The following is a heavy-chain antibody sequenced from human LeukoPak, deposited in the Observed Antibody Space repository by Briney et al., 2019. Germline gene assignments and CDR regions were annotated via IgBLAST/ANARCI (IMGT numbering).Heavy chain of an antibody. V-gene: IGHV1-69*13. CDR1: GGTFSSYA. CDR3: ARVIRNKVPAAQTDYYYYYMDV. CDR2: IIPIFGTA. J-gene: IGHJ6*03. D-gene: IGHD2-2*01. Sequence: SVKVSCKASGGTFSSYAISWVRQAPGQGLEWMGGIIPIFGTANYAQKFQGRVTITADESTSTAYMELSSLRSEDTAVYYCARVIRNKVPAAQTDYYYYYMDVWGKGTTVTISS.